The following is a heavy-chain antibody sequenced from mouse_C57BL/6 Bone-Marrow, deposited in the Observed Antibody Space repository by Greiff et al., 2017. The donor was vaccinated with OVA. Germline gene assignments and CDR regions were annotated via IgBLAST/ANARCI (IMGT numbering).Heavy chain of an antibody. D-gene: IGHD1-1*01. CDR3: ARGGYYGSSPYYFDY. Sequence: VQLQQPGAELVRPGSSVKLSCKASGYTFTSYWMDWVKQRPGQGLEWIGNIYPSDSETHYNQKFKDKATLTVDKSSSTAYMQLSSLTSEDSAVYYCARGGYYGSSPYYFDYWGQGTTLTVSS. J-gene: IGHJ2*01. V-gene: IGHV1-61*01. CDR2: IYPSDSET. CDR1: GYTFTSYW.